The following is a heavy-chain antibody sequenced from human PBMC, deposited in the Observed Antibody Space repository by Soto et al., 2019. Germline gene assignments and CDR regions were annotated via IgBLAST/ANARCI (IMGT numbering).Heavy chain of an antibody. D-gene: IGHD3-9*01. CDR3: AKDLRRAFYGMDV. CDR1: GFTFSSYG. V-gene: IGHV3-30*18. Sequence: GSLRLSCVASGFTFSSYGMHWVRQAPGKGLEWVTLLSNDGSNEYYADSVKGRFTISRDNSKNTLYLQMNSLRAEDTAVYYCAKDLRRAFYGMDVWGQGTTVTVSS. J-gene: IGHJ6*02. CDR2: LSNDGSNE.